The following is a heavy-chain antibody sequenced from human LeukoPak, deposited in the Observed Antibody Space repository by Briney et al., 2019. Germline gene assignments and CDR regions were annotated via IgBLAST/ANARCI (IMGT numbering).Heavy chain of an antibody. J-gene: IGHJ4*02. Sequence: GGSLRLSCAASGFTFRNYAMNWVRQAPGKGLEWVSSIAATSGSTYYADSVKGRFTISRDNSKNTLYLQMDSLGAEDTAVYYCAREDDLITIFGVITSPALDYWGQGTLVTVSS. V-gene: IGHV3-23*01. D-gene: IGHD3-3*01. CDR3: AREDDLITIFGVITSPALDY. CDR2: IAATSGST. CDR1: GFTFRNYA.